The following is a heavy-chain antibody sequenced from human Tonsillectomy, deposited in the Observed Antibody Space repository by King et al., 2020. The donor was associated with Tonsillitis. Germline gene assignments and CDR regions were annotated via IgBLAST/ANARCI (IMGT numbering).Heavy chain of an antibody. CDR1: GFTFSSYG. V-gene: IGHV3-30*18. Sequence: VQLVESGGGVVQPGRSLRLSCAAAGFTFSSYGMHCVRQAPGKGLEWVAVISYDGSYKYYSDSVKGRFTISRDNSKNTLYLQMNSLRAEDTAVYYCAKDKLDAFDIWGQGTMVTVSS. CDR3: AKDKLDAFDI. CDR2: ISYDGSYK. D-gene: IGHD2-15*01. J-gene: IGHJ3*02.